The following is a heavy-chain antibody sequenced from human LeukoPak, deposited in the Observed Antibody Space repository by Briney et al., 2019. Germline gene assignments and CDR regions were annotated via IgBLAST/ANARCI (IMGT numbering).Heavy chain of an antibody. CDR1: GGSISSYY. Sequence: PSETLSLTCTVSGGSISSYYWSWIRQPPGKGLEWIGYIYYSGSTNYNPSLKGRVTISVDTSKNQFSLKLSSVTAADTAVYYCARAGRYCSSTSCYYAAFDIWGQGTMVTVSS. CDR3: ARAGRYCSSTSCYYAAFDI. CDR2: IYYSGST. D-gene: IGHD2-2*01. V-gene: IGHV4-59*01. J-gene: IGHJ3*02.